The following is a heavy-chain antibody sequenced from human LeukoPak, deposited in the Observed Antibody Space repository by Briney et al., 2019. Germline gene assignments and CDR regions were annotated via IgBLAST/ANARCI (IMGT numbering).Heavy chain of an antibody. V-gene: IGHV3-15*07. D-gene: IGHD5-24*01. CDR1: GFTFSKAW. CDR2: IKSKTDGGTT. J-gene: IGHJ4*02. Sequence: GGSLRLSCAASGFTFSKAWMNWVRQAPGKGLEWVGRIKSKTDGGTTDYAAPVKDRFTISRDDSKNTLYLQMNSLKTEDTAVYYCTTDGDGYKHLSYYFDYWGQGTLVTVSS. CDR3: TTDGDGYKHLSYYFDY.